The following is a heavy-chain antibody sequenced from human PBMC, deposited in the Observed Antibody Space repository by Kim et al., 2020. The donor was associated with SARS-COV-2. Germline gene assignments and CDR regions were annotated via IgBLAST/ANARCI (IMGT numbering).Heavy chain of an antibody. Sequence: SETLSLTCTVSGGSISSYYWSWIRQPPGKGLEWIGYIYYSGSTNYNPSLKSRVTISVDTSKNQFSLKLSSVTAADTAVYYFARVLPVAGTGAFDIWGQGT. V-gene: IGHV4-59*01. CDR1: GGSISSYY. CDR3: ARVLPVAGTGAFDI. J-gene: IGHJ3*02. CDR2: IYYSGST. D-gene: IGHD6-19*01.